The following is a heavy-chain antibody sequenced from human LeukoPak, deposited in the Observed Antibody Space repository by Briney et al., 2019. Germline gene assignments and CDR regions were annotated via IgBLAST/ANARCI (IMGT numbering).Heavy chain of an antibody. CDR1: GGSFSGYY. CDR2: INHSGST. D-gene: IGHD1-14*01. CDR3: ATETIGRHYDY. V-gene: IGHV4-34*01. Sequence: SETLSLTCAVYGGSFSGYYWTLIRQPPGKGLEWIGEINHSGSTNYNPSPKSRVAISIDTSKNQFSLKLSSVTAADTAVYYCATETIGRHYDYWGQGTLLTVSS. J-gene: IGHJ4*02.